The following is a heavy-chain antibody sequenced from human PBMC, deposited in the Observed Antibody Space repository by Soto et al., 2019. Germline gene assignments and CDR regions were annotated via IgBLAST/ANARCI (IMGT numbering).Heavy chain of an antibody. CDR1: GFTFNNYA. J-gene: IGHJ6*02. V-gene: IGHV3-23*01. D-gene: IGHD3-22*01. CDR2: LSGSDDST. Sequence: PEGAMRLSCAASGFTFNNYALSYFSQPPGKGLEWVSLLSGSDDSTYYADSVRGRFTMSSDSSKTTLYLHMNSLRAEDTAVYYCLKIEVAGRGIRVYYYYGKDEWGQVPTVTV. CDR3: LKIEVAGRGIRVYYYYGKDE.